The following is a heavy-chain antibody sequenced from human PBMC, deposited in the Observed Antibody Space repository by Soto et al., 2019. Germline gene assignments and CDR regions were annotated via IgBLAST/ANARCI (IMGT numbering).Heavy chain of an antibody. CDR3: AKALDRYYDFWSGDDY. D-gene: IGHD3-3*01. CDR2: ISYDGSNK. CDR1: GFTFSSYG. Sequence: LVLTSAAPGFTFSSYGMHRVRQAAGKGLEWVAVISYDGSNKYYADSVKGRFTISRDNSKNTLYLQMNSLRAEDTAVYYCAKALDRYYDFWSGDDYWGQGTLVTVSS. J-gene: IGHJ4*02. V-gene: IGHV3-30*18.